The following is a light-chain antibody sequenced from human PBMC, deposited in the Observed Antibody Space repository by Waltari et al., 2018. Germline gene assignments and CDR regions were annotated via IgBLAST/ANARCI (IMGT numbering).Light chain of an antibody. Sequence: DIQMTQSPSTLSASVGDRVTITCRASQSIDSWLAWYQQKPGKATKLLIYKSSSLESGVPSRFSGSGSGTEFTLTISSLQPDDFAAYYCQQYNSYSRTFGQGTKVEIK. V-gene: IGKV1-5*03. CDR3: QQYNSYSRT. CDR2: KSS. J-gene: IGKJ1*01. CDR1: QSIDSW.